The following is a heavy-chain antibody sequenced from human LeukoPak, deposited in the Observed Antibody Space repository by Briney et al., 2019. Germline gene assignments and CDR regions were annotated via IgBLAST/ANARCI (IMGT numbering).Heavy chain of an antibody. CDR3: LIFPGR. D-gene: IGHD3-3*01. V-gene: IGHV3-15*05. Sequence: GGSLRLSCAASGFSVINAWISWLRQAPGQGLEWVGRIKSRADGGTTGYAAPVEGRFSISRDDSENTLYLQVNSLQIDDTALYYCLIFPGRWGQGTLVTVSS. J-gene: IGHJ4*02. CDR2: IKSRADGGTT. CDR1: GFSVINAW.